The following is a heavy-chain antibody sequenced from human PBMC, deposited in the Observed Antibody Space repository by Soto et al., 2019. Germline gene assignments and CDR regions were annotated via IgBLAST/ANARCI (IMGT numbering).Heavy chain of an antibody. CDR2: IIPMFGTT. CDR1: GGTFSSYV. D-gene: IGHD1-26*01. Sequence: QVQLVQSGAEVKRPGSSVKVSCKASGGTFSSYVFDWVRQTPGQGLEWMGRIIPMFGTTDYAEKFQSRVNISADESTTTAYMDLSSLRSDDTAVYYCAREALGATWDYWGQGTLVTVSS. CDR3: AREALGATWDY. V-gene: IGHV1-69*13. J-gene: IGHJ4*02.